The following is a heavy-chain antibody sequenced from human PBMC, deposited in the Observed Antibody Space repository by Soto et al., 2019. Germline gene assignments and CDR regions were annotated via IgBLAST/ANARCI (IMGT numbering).Heavy chain of an antibody. V-gene: IGHV5-10-1*01. CDR1: GYSFAGYW. D-gene: IGHD6-13*01. CDR3: ARLGIAAPGNPDP. CDR2: IDPSDSQT. Sequence: RGESLKISCKGSGYSFAGYWITWVRQKPGKGLEWMGRIDPSDSQTYYSPSFRGHVTISADKSISTAYLQWSSLKASDTAMYYCARLGIAAPGNPDPWGQGTLVTVS. J-gene: IGHJ5*02.